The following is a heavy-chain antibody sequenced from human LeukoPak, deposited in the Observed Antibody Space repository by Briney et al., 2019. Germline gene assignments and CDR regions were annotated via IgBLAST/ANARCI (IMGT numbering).Heavy chain of an antibody. CDR2: IYYSGST. J-gene: IGHJ4*02. V-gene: IGHV4-59*08. Sequence: KPSETLSLTCTVSGGSISSYYWSWIRQPPGKGLEWIGYIYYSGSTNYNPSLKSRVTISVDTSKNQFSLKLSSVTAADTAVYYCARHLLGYRWTNFDYWGQGTLVTVSS. CDR1: GGSISSYY. CDR3: ARHLLGYRWTNFDY. D-gene: IGHD4-23*01.